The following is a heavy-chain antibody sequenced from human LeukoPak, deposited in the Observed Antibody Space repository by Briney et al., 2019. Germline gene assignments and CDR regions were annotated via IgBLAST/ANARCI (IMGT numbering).Heavy chain of an antibody. V-gene: IGHV4-59*01. Sequence: SETLSLTCTVAGGSISSYYWSWIRQPPGKGLEWIGYIDYSGSTNYNPALKTRVTISVDPSKPQSSLKLSYVPAADPAVYYRARYRGTVVTPVFDYWGQGTLVTVSS. CDR1: GGSISSYY. CDR3: ARYRGTVVTPVFDY. CDR2: IDYSGST. D-gene: IGHD4-23*01. J-gene: IGHJ4*02.